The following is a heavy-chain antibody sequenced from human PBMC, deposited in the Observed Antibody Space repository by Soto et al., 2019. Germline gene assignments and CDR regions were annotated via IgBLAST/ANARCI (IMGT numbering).Heavy chain of an antibody. D-gene: IGHD6-6*01. V-gene: IGHV1-2*04. J-gene: IGHJ4*02. CDR3: ARALWGSSSYYLDY. CDR2: INPNTGGT. Sequence: ASVKVSCKPSGYTFTDYFMHWVRQAPGQGLEWMGWINPNTGGTKYAQKFQDWVTMTRDTSISTAYMELSRLRSDDTAIYYCARALWGSSSYYLDYWGQGTLVTVSS. CDR1: GYTFTDYF.